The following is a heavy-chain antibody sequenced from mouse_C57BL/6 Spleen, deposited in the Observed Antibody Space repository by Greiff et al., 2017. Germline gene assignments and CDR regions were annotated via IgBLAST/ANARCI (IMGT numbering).Heavy chain of an antibody. V-gene: IGHV5-17*01. Sequence: EVQLVESGGGLVKPGGSLKLPCAASGFTFSDYGMHWVRQAPEKGLEWVAYISSGSGTIYYADTVKGRFTISGAKAKNTLYLQMTRLRCEDAAMYDFASGGTVVAPFEYWGHGTTLTVSS. CDR1: GFTFSDYG. CDR2: ISSGSGTI. D-gene: IGHD1-1*01. CDR3: ASGGTVVAPFEY. J-gene: IGHJ2*01.